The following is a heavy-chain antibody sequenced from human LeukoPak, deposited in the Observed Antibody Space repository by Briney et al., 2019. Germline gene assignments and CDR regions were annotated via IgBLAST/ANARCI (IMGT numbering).Heavy chain of an antibody. CDR1: GFTFSNYA. Sequence: GGSLRLSCAASGFTFSNYAMSWVRQAPGKGLEWVSAISGSGGSTYYADSVKGRFTISRDNSKNTLYLQMNSLRAEDTAVYYCAKDPSLLWFGELLSTFDYWGQGTLVTVSS. V-gene: IGHV3-23*01. D-gene: IGHD3-10*01. CDR3: AKDPSLLWFGELLSTFDY. J-gene: IGHJ4*02. CDR2: ISGSGGST.